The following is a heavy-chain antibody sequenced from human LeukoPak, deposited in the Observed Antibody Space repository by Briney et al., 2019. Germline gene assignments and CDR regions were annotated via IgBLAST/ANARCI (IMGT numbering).Heavy chain of an antibody. J-gene: IGHJ6*03. V-gene: IGHV3-23*01. CDR3: ARDPYSGGYGAYYYYYMDV. CDR2: ISGSGGST. Sequence: GGSLRLSCAASGFTFDEYAMSWVRQAPGKGLEWVSAISGSGGSTYYADSVKGRFTISRDNSKNTLYLQMNSLRAEDTAVYYCARDPYSGGYGAYYYYYMDVWGKGTTVTVSS. D-gene: IGHD6-19*01. CDR1: GFTFDEYA.